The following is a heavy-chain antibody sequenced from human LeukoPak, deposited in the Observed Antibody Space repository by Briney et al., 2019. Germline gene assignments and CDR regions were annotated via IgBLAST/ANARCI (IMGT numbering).Heavy chain of an antibody. Sequence: PSETLSLTCTVSGGSISSYYWSWIRQPPGKGLEWIGYIYYSGNTNYNPSLKSRLTISIDTSKNQFSLKLSSVTAADTAVYYCARARVAITSAGRVDYFDSWGQGTLVTVSS. CDR3: ARARVAITSAGRVDYFDS. CDR1: GGSISSYY. J-gene: IGHJ4*02. D-gene: IGHD6-19*01. V-gene: IGHV4-59*01. CDR2: IYYSGNT.